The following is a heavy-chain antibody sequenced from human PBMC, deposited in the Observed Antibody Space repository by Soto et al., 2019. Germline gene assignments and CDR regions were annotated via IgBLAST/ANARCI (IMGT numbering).Heavy chain of an antibody. Sequence: PSETLSLTCTVSGGSISSGDYYWSWIRQPPGKGLEWIGYIYYSGSTYYNPSLKSRVTISVDTSKNQFSLKLSSVTAADTAVYYCARASHGEVTIWFDPWGQGTLVTVSS. J-gene: IGHJ5*02. D-gene: IGHD4-17*01. CDR2: IYYSGST. CDR3: ARASHGEVTIWFDP. CDR1: GGSISSGDYY. V-gene: IGHV4-30-4*01.